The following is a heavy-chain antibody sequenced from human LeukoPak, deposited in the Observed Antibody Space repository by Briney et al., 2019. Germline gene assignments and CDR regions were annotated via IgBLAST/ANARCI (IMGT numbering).Heavy chain of an antibody. D-gene: IGHD2-2*01. V-gene: IGHV3-21*04. CDR1: GFTFSSYN. Sequence: GGSLRLSCAASGFTFSSYNMNWVRQAPGKGLEWVASISSSSNYINYVDSVKGRFTISRDNSKNSLYLQMNSLRTEDTALYYCAKDGYCSSTSHDCYYYYYMDVWGKGTTVTVSS. CDR3: AKDGYCSSTSHDCYYYYYMDV. J-gene: IGHJ6*03. CDR2: ISSSSNYI.